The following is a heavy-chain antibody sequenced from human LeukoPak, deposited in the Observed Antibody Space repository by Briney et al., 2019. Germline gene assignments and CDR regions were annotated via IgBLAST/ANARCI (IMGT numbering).Heavy chain of an antibody. V-gene: IGHV1-69*13. J-gene: IGHJ6*02. CDR1: GGTFSSYA. CDR3: ARDGHDILTGYYKGYYYYGMDV. D-gene: IGHD3-9*01. CDR2: IIPIFGTA. Sequence: SVKVSCKASGGTFSSYAISWVRQAPGQGLEWMGGIIPIFGTANYAQKFQGRVTITADESTSTAYMELSSLRSEDTAVYYCARDGHDILTGYYKGYYYYGMDVWGQGTTVTVSS.